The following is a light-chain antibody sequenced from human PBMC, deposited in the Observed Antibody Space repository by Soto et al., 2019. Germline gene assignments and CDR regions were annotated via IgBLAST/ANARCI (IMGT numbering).Light chain of an antibody. J-gene: IGKJ4*01. V-gene: IGKV1-9*01. CDR2: AAS. Sequence: DIQLTQSPSFLSASVGDRVTITCRASQGISSYLAWYQQKPGKAPKLLIYAASTLQSRGPSRFSGSGSGTEFTLTISSLQPEDFATSYCQQLNSYPLTFGGGTKVEIK. CDR1: QGISSY. CDR3: QQLNSYPLT.